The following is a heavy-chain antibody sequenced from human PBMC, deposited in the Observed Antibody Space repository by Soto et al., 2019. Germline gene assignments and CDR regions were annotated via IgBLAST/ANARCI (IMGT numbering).Heavy chain of an antibody. V-gene: IGHV4-31*03. CDR3: ARDPAP. CDR1: GDSITSGVHY. J-gene: IGHJ5*02. CDR2: IFYSGIS. Sequence: SSETLSLTCTVSGDSITSGVHYWSWIRQHPGKGLEWIGYIFYSGISYYNPSLQSRVTISVDTSKNQFSLKLTSVTAADTAVYYCARDPAPWGQGTLVTVSS.